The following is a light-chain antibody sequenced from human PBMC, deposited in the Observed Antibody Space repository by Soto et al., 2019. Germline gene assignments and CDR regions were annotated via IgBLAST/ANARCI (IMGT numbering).Light chain of an antibody. V-gene: IGKV1-39*01. CDR2: SGS. CDR3: QRYNSYSQLT. J-gene: IGKJ4*01. Sequence: DIQVTQSPSSLSASVGDSVTITCRASRSISRYLNWYQQKPGKAPRLLIYSGSSLQSVGPSRFSGRGSGTEFTVAMSRLHPDDFTTYYGQRYNSYSQLTCGGGTRVYI. CDR1: RSISRY.